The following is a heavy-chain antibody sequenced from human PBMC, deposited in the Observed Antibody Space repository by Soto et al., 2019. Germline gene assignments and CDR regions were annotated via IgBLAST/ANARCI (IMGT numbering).Heavy chain of an antibody. J-gene: IGHJ6*02. Sequence: QVQLVESGGGVVQPGRSLRLSCAASGFTFSSYAMHWVRQAPGKGLEWVAVISYDGSNKYYADSVKGRFTISRDNSKNTLYLQMNSRKAEDTAVYYWARGEYSSSRYSDYYYYYGTDVWGQGTTVTLSS. CDR1: GFTFSSYA. CDR3: ARGEYSSSRYSDYYYYYGTDV. D-gene: IGHD6-13*01. V-gene: IGHV3-30-3*01. CDR2: ISYDGSNK.